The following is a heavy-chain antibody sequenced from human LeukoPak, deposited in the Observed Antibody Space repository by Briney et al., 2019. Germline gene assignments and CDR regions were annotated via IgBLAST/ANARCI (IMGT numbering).Heavy chain of an antibody. CDR2: IRSNGVKK. J-gene: IGHJ5*02. CDR3: AKDRPLKGGFDP. CDR1: GFSLSTYG. Sequence: GGSLRLSCVVSGFSLSTYGMLWVRQAPGKGLEWVSFIRSNGVKKYYEDSVKGRFTISRDNSKSTLYLQMNSLRTEDTALYYCAKDRPLKGGFDPWGQGSLVTVSS. V-gene: IGHV3-30*02. D-gene: IGHD3-16*01.